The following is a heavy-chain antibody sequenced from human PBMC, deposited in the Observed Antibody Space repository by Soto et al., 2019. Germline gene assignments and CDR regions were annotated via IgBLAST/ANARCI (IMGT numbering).Heavy chain of an antibody. CDR2: LIPIFGTA. Sequence: QVQLVQSGAEVKKPGSSVKVSCKASGGTFSSYAISWVRQAPGQGLEWMGGLIPIFGTANYAQKFQGRVTITADESTSTAYMELSSLRSEDTAVYYCASNMGPYYYDSSGYRGAEYFQHWGQGTLVTVSS. D-gene: IGHD3-22*01. V-gene: IGHV1-69*01. J-gene: IGHJ1*01. CDR1: GGTFSSYA. CDR3: ASNMGPYYYDSSGYRGAEYFQH.